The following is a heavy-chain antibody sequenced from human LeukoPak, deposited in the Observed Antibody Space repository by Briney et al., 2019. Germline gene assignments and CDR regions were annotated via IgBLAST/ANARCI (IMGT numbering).Heavy chain of an antibody. CDR2: INHSGST. CDR3: ARMRQWLVRGYFDY. V-gene: IGHV4-34*01. J-gene: IGHJ4*02. Sequence: SETLSLTCAVYGGSFSGYYWSWIRLPPGKGLEWIGEINHSGSTNYNPSLKSRVTISVDTSKNQFSLKLSSVTAADTAVYYCARMRQWLVRGYFDYWGQGTLVTVSS. CDR1: GGSFSGYY. D-gene: IGHD6-19*01.